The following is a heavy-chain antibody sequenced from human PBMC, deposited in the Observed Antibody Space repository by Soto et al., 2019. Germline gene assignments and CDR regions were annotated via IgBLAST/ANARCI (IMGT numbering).Heavy chain of an antibody. J-gene: IGHJ4*02. CDR1: VYTFTSYA. CDR2: INAGNGNT. D-gene: IGHD3-22*01. V-gene: IGHV1-3*01. CDR3: ARESYYDSSGYYYSTAFDS. Sequence: GXSGKFSWNASVYTFTSYAMHWVRQAPGQSLEWMGWINAGNGNTKYSQKFQGRVTITRDTSASTACMELSSLRAEDTAVYYCARESYYDSSGYYYSTAFDSWGQGTLVTVSS.